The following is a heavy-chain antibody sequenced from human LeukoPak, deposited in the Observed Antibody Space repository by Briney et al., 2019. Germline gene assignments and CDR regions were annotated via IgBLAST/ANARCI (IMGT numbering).Heavy chain of an antibody. CDR1: GYTFTSYD. Sequence: ASVKVSCKASGYTFTSYDFNWVRQATGQRPEWMGWMSPNSGDTGYAQKFQDRVTMTRNTSISTAYMELSSLRSDDTAVYYCARENPLITTPLRYWGQGTLVTVSS. CDR3: ARENPLITTPLRY. J-gene: IGHJ4*02. D-gene: IGHD3-22*01. V-gene: IGHV1-8*01. CDR2: MSPNSGDT.